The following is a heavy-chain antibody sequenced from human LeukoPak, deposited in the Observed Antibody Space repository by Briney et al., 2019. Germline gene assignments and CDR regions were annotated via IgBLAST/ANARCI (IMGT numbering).Heavy chain of an antibody. Sequence: SETLSLTCAVYGGSFSGYYWSWIRQPPGKGLERIGEINHSGSTNSNPSLTSRVTISVATSKNQFSLKLSSVTAADTAVYYCARRRYSGSYLWGFWGQGTLVTVSS. CDR1: GGSFSGYY. V-gene: IGHV4-34*01. J-gene: IGHJ4*02. D-gene: IGHD1-26*01. CDR3: ARRRYSGSYLWGF. CDR2: INHSGST.